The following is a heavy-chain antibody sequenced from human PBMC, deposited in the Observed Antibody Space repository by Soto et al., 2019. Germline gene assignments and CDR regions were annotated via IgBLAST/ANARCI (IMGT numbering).Heavy chain of an antibody. CDR2: IIPICGTA. D-gene: IGHD6-6*01. J-gene: IGHJ6*02. CDR1: GGTFSSYA. Sequence: QVQLVQSGAEVKKPGSSVKVSCKASGGTFSSYAISWVRQAPGQGLEWMGGIIPICGTANYAQKFQGRVTITADKATSTAYMELSSLRSEDMAVYYCARETDRYSISSYYYYYGMDVRGQGTTVTVCS. V-gene: IGHV1-69*06. CDR3: ARETDRYSISSYYYYYGMDV.